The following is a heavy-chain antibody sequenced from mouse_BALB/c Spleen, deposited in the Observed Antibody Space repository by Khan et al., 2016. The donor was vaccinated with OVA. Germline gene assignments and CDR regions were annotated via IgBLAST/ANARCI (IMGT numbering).Heavy chain of an antibody. CDR3: TREWAAWFPY. V-gene: IGHV1-77*01. Sequence: QVQLQQSGAELARPGASVKLSCKASGYIFTDYNINWMRQRTGQGLEWIGEIYPGSDNTYYYERFKGKATLTVDKSSSTTYMHLSSLTSEDSAVYCCTREWAAWFPYWGQGTLVTVSA. J-gene: IGHJ3*01. CDR2: IYPGSDNT. CDR1: GYIFTDYN.